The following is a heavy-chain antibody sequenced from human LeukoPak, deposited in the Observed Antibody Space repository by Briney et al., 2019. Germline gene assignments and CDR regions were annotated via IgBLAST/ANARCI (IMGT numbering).Heavy chain of an antibody. Sequence: PGGSLRLSCAASEFTFRSYGMHWVRQAPGKGLQWVAVISYHGTDKYYADFVKGRFTISRDNSKNTLYLQMNSLRAEDTAVYYCAGRGYCSSTSCYPGHYWGQGTLVTVSS. J-gene: IGHJ4*02. CDR2: ISYHGTDK. CDR3: AGRGYCSSTSCYPGHY. V-gene: IGHV3-30*03. D-gene: IGHD2-2*01. CDR1: EFTFRSYG.